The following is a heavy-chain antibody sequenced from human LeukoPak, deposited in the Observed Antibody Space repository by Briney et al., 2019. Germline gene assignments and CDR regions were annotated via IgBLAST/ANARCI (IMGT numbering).Heavy chain of an antibody. V-gene: IGHV1-18*01. Sequence: ASVKVSCKASGYTFNNYGISWVRQAPGQGLEWMGWISAYNGNTNYAQKLQGRVTMTTDTSTSTAYMELRSLRSDDTAVYYCARSATQPFYYYYGMDVWGQGTTVTVSS. CDR1: GYTFNNYG. CDR3: ARSATQPFYYYYGMDV. D-gene: IGHD2-15*01. CDR2: ISAYNGNT. J-gene: IGHJ6*02.